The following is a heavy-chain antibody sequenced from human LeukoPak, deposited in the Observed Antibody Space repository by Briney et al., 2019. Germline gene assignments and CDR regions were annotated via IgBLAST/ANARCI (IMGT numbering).Heavy chain of an antibody. CDR1: GGSISSDNYS. V-gene: IGHV4-61*02. J-gene: IGHJ4*02. CDR3: ARGFRGASFDY. CDR2: VYTSGST. D-gene: IGHD1-26*01. Sequence: PSETLSLTCTVSGGSISSDNYSWSWIRQPAGKGLEWIGRVYTSGSTDYNSSLKSRVTISEDTSKKQFSLKVSSVTAADTAVYYCARGFRGASFDYWGQGTLVTVSS.